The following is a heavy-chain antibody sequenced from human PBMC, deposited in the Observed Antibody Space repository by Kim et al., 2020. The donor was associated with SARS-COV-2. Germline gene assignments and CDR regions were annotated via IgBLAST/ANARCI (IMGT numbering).Heavy chain of an antibody. V-gene: IGHV3-11*05. CDR3: ARDMRSSTGAEGDYYYYYGMDV. D-gene: IGHD2-2*01. CDR2: ISSSSSYT. CDR1: GFTFSDYY. J-gene: IGHJ6*02. Sequence: GGSLRLSCAASGFTFSDYYMSLIRQAPGKGLEWVSYISSSSSYTNYADSVKGRFTISRDNAKNSLYLQMNSLRAEDTAVYYCARDMRSSTGAEGDYYYYYGMDVWGQGTTVTVSS.